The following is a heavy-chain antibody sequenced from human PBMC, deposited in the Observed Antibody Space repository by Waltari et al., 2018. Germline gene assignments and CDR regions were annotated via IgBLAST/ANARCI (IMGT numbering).Heavy chain of an antibody. J-gene: IGHJ5*02. Sequence: QVQLVESGGGVVQPGRSLRLSCAASGFTFSSYGMHWVRQAPGKGLEWVAVISYDGSNKYYADSVKGRFTISRDNSKNTLYLQMNSLRSEDTAVYYCARESGPAQNDYGDYERHWFDPWGQGTLVTVSS. CDR2: ISYDGSNK. CDR3: ARESGPAQNDYGDYERHWFDP. CDR1: GFTFSSYG. V-gene: IGHV3-30*03. D-gene: IGHD4-17*01.